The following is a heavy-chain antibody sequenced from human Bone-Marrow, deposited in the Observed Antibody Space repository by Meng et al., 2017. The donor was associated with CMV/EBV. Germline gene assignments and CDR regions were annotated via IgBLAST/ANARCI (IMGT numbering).Heavy chain of an antibody. CDR3: AKGSCSSTSCYRYYYYYGMDV. J-gene: IGHJ6*02. D-gene: IGHD2-2*01. Sequence: GESLKISCAACGFTFSSYGMHWVRQAPGKGLEWVAVIWYDGSNKYYADSVKGRFTISRDNSKNTLYLQMNSLRAEDTAVYYCAKGSCSSTSCYRYYYYYGMDVWGQGTTVTVSS. V-gene: IGHV3-33*06. CDR2: IWYDGSNK. CDR1: GFTFSSYG.